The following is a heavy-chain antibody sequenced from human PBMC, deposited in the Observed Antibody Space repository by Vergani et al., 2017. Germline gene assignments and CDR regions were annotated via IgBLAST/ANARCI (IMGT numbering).Heavy chain of an antibody. CDR1: GFTFDDYA. CDR3: AKDIVGWELLRFGYGMDV. D-gene: IGHD1-26*01. CDR2: ISWNSGSI. J-gene: IGHJ6*02. V-gene: IGHV3-9*01. Sequence: EVQLVESGGGLVQPGRSLRLSCAASGFTFDDYAMHWVRQAPGKGLEWVSGISWNSGSIGYADSVKGRFTISRDNAKNSLYLQMNSLRAEDTALYYCAKDIVGWELLRFGYGMDVWGQGTTVTVSS.